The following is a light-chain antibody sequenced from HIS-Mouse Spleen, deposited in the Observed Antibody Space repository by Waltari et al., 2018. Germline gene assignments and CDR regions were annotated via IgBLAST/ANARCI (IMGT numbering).Light chain of an antibody. Sequence: QSALTPPPSASGSPGQSATISCPGTSSDVGGYNYVSWYHQHPGKAPNLMIYEGSQRPSGGPDRFSGSKSGNTASLTVSGLQAEDEADYYCSSYAGSNNLVFGGGTKLTVL. CDR1: SSDVGGYNY. CDR3: SSYAGSNNLV. J-gene: IGLJ2*01. CDR2: EGS. V-gene: IGLV2-8*01.